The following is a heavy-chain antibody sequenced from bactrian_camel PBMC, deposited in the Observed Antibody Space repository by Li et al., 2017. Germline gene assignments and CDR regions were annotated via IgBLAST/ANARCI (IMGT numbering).Heavy chain of an antibody. V-gene: IGHV3S55*01. D-gene: IGHD2*01. Sequence: HVQLVESGGGSVQAGGSLRLSCLASGYTYSTRSMAWFRQAPGKEREGIAATDSDGSIVYQDSVEGRFTISQDNAKNTLYLQMNSLKPEDTAMYYCAAGGGNGAFCYTGERSMDYWGQGTQVTVS. CDR3: AAGGGNGAFCYTGERSMDY. CDR2: TDSDGSI. CDR1: GYTYSTRS. J-gene: IGHJ4*01.